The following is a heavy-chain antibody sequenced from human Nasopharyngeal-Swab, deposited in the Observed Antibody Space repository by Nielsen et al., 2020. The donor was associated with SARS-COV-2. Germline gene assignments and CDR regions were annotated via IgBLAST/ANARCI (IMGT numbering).Heavy chain of an antibody. D-gene: IGHD6-19*01. V-gene: IGHV3-23*01. CDR1: GFAYNKYA. CDR3: AKGRNRILVTGTLFDY. J-gene: IGHJ4*02. CDR2: ISGSGDTT. Sequence: GESLKISCAASGFAYNKYAMNWVRHAPGKGLEWVSVISGSGDTTYYADSVKGRFTISRDNSKNTLYLQMNSLTAEDTAVYFCAKGRNRILVTGTLFDYWGQGTLVTVSS.